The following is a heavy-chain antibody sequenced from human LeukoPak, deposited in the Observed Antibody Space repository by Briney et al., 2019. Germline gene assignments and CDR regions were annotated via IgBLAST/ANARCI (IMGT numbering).Heavy chain of an antibody. CDR1: GGSISSYY. J-gene: IGHJ5*02. Sequence: SETLSLTCTVSGGSISSYYWSWIRQPPGKGLEWIGYIYYSGSTNYNPSLKGRVTISVDTSKNQFSLKLTSVTAAATAVYYGAGGGPTWFAPWGRGPLVTVS. CDR2: IYYSGST. CDR3: AGGGPTWFAP. V-gene: IGHV4-59*08.